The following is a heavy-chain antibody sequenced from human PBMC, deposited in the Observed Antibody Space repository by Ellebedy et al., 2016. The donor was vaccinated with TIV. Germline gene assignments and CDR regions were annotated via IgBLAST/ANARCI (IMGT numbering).Heavy chain of an antibody. CDR2: ISAYNGNT. CDR3: ARDLGIQLWLVLGYYYYGMDV. V-gene: IGHV1-18*04. Sequence: ASVKVSCXASGYTFTSYGISWVRQAPGQGLEWMGWISAYNGNTNYAQKLQGRVTMTTDTSTSTAYMELRSLRSDDTAVYYCARDLGIQLWLVLGYYYYGMDVWGQGTTVTVSS. J-gene: IGHJ6*02. CDR1: GYTFTSYG. D-gene: IGHD5-18*01.